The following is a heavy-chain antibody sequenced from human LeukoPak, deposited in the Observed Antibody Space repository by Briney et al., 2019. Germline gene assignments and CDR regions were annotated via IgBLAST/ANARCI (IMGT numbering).Heavy chain of an antibody. CDR2: ISHDGSDK. V-gene: IGHV3-30*18. CDR1: GFTFSTYG. Sequence: GGSLRLSCGASGFTFSTYGMHWVRQAPGKGLEWVAVISHDGSDKHYADSVKGRISISRDNSKNTLYLQTNSLRGEDTAVYYCAKDLSGGWSLDYWGQGTLVTVSS. CDR3: AKDLSGGWSLDY. D-gene: IGHD6-19*01. J-gene: IGHJ4*02.